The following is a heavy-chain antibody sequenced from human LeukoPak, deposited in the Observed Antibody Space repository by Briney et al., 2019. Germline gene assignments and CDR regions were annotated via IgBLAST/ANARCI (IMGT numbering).Heavy chain of an antibody. D-gene: IGHD6-19*01. CDR2: ISSSSSYI. V-gene: IGHV3-21*01. CDR3: ARAVAGTEVDY. CDR1: GLTFSSYS. J-gene: IGHJ4*02. Sequence: GGSLRLSCAASGLTFSSYSMNWVRQAPGKGLEWVSSISSSSSYIYYADSVKGRFTISRDNAKNSLYLQMNSLRAEDTAVYYCARAVAGTEVDYWGQGTLVTVSS.